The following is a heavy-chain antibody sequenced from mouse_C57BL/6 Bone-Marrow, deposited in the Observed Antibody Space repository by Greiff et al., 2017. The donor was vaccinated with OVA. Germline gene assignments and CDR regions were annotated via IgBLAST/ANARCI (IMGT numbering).Heavy chain of an antibody. CDR3: ARVWLQYYYAMDY. Sequence: QVQLQQPGAELVKPGASVKMSCKASGYTFTSYWITWVKQRPGQGLEWIGDIYPGSGSTNYNEKFKSKATLTVDTSSSTAYMQLSSLTSEDSAVYDCARVWLQYYYAMDYWGQGTSVTVSS. V-gene: IGHV1-55*01. J-gene: IGHJ4*01. CDR1: GYTFTSYW. D-gene: IGHD2-2*01. CDR2: IYPGSGST.